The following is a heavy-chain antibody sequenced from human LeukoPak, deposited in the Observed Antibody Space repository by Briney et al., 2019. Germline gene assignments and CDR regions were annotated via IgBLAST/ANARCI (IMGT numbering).Heavy chain of an antibody. Sequence: GSLRLSCAASGFTFSSYAMHWVRQAPGKGLEWVSSISSSSSYIYYADSVKGRFTISRDNSKNTLYLQMNSLRAEDTAVYYCARGQDTAMVWFDYWGQGTLVTVSS. V-gene: IGHV3-21*01. CDR2: ISSSSSYI. CDR3: ARGQDTAMVWFDY. J-gene: IGHJ4*02. D-gene: IGHD5-18*01. CDR1: GFTFSSYA.